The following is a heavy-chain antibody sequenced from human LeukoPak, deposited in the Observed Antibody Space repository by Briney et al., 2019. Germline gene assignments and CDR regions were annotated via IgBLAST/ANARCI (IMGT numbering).Heavy chain of an antibody. D-gene: IGHD5-18*01. Sequence: GGSLRLSCAASGFTFSSFEMNWVRQAPGKGLEWVSYISSGGITIYYADSVKGRFTISRDNAKNSLYLQMNSLRAEDTAVYYCARDGGYSYGSFDYWGQGTLATVSS. V-gene: IGHV3-48*03. J-gene: IGHJ4*02. CDR1: GFTFSSFE. CDR2: ISSGGITI. CDR3: ARDGGYSYGSFDY.